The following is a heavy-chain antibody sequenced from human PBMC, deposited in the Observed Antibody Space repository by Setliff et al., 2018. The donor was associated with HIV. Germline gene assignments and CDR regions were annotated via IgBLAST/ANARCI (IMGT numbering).Heavy chain of an antibody. J-gene: IGHJ4*02. V-gene: IGHV4-39*07. CDR3: ARVDRCGGGSCYFIDY. D-gene: IGHD2-15*01. CDR2: IYYSGST. CDR1: GGSISNSRYY. Sequence: PSETLSLTCTVSGGSISNSRYYWSWIRQPPGKGLEWIGSIYYSGSTYYNPSLRSRVIISVDTSKNEFSLRVSSVTAADTAAYYCARVDRCGGGSCYFIDYWGQGTLVTVSS.